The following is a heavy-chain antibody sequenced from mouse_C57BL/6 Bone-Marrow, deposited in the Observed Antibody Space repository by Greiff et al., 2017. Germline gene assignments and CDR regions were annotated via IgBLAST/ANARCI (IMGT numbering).Heavy chain of an antibody. CDR2: IDPANGNT. CDR3: ARRDYYGSSLFDY. V-gene: IGHV14-3*01. J-gene: IGHJ2*01. Sequence: VQLKESVAELVRPGASVKLSCTASGFNIKNTYMHWVKQRPEQGLEWIGMIDPANGNTKYAPKFQGKATITADTSSNTAYLQLSSLTSEDTAIYYCARRDYYGSSLFDYWGQGTTRTVSS. D-gene: IGHD1-1*01. CDR1: GFNIKNTY.